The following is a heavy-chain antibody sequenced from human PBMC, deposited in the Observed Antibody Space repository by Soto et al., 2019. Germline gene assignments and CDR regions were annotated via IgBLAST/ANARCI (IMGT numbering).Heavy chain of an antibody. Sequence: GGSLRLSCAASGFTFSSYGMHWVRQAPGKGLEWVAVIWYDGSNKYYADSVKGRFTISRDNSKNTLYLQMNSLRAEDTAVYYCARAGGSGSYSEYGIDAFDIWGQGTMVTVSS. CDR2: IWYDGSNK. CDR3: ARAGGSGSYSEYGIDAFDI. CDR1: GFTFSSYG. D-gene: IGHD3-10*01. V-gene: IGHV3-33*01. J-gene: IGHJ3*02.